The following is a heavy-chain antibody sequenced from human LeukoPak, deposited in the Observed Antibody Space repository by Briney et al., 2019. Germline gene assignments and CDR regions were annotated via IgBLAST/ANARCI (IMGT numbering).Heavy chain of an antibody. CDR3: ARDRWYYYDSSGYYSDAFDI. CDR2: INPNSGGT. Sequence: ASVKVSCKASGYTFTGYHMHWVRRAPGQGLEWMGWINPNSGGTNYAQKFQGRVTMTRDTSISTAYMELSRLRSDDTAVYYCARDRWYYYDSSGYYSDAFDIWGQGTMVTVSS. CDR1: GYTFTGYH. J-gene: IGHJ3*02. D-gene: IGHD3-22*01. V-gene: IGHV1-2*02.